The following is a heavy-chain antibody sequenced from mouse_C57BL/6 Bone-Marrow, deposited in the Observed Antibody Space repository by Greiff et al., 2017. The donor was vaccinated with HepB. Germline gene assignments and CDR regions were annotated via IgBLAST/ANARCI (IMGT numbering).Heavy chain of an antibody. Sequence: VQLQQPGAELVKPGASVKLSCKASGYTFTSYWMHWVKQRPGQGLEWIGMIHPNSGSTNYNEKFKSKATLTVDKSSSTAYMQLSSLTSEDSAVYDCARGGGYYAGAMDYWGRGTSVTVSA. D-gene: IGHD1-1*02. CDR1: GYTFTSYW. V-gene: IGHV1-64*01. CDR3: ARGGGYYAGAMDY. CDR2: IHPNSGST. J-gene: IGHJ4*01.